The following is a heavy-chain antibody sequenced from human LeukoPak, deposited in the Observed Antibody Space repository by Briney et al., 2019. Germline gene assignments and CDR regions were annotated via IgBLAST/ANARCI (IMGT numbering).Heavy chain of an antibody. J-gene: IGHJ6*02. CDR2: ISAYNGNT. CDR1: GYTFTSYG. Sequence: ASVKVSCKASGYTFTSYGISWVRQAPGQGLEWMGWISAYNGNTNYAQKFQGRVTMTRDTSISTAYMELSRLRSDDTAVYYCARDGGDYYYYYGMDVWGQGTTVTVSS. D-gene: IGHD3-3*01. CDR3: ARDGGDYYYYYGMDV. V-gene: IGHV1-18*01.